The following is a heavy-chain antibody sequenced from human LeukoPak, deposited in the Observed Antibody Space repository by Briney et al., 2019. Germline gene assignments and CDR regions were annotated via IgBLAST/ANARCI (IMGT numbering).Heavy chain of an antibody. J-gene: IGHJ4*02. Sequence: GASVKVSCMASGYTFTSYDINWVRQATGQGLEWMGWMNPNSGNTGYAQKFQGRVTMTRNTSISTAYMELSSLRSEDTAVYYCARARSGWYPSHDYWGQGTLVTVSS. CDR3: ARARSGWYPSHDY. V-gene: IGHV1-8*01. D-gene: IGHD6-19*01. CDR2: MNPNSGNT. CDR1: GYTFTSYD.